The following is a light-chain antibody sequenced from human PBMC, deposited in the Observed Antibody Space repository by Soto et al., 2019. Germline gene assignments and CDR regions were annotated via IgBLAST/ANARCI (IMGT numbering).Light chain of an antibody. V-gene: IGKV1-6*01. CDR2: KAS. Sequence: IQMTQSPSSLSASVGDRVTISCQASQDISSYLNWYQQKPGKAPKLLIYKASSLESGVPSRFSGSGSGTEFTLTISSLQPEDFATYYCLQDYNYPHTFGGGTKVDIK. CDR3: LQDYNYPHT. CDR1: QDISSY. J-gene: IGKJ4*01.